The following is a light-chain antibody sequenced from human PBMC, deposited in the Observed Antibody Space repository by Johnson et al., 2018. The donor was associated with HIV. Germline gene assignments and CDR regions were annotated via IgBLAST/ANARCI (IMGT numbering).Light chain of an antibody. CDR2: ENN. V-gene: IGLV1-51*02. CDR3: GTWDNSLSAGYV. CDR1: SSNIGNNY. J-gene: IGLJ1*01. Sequence: QPVLTQPPSVSAAPGQKVTISCSGSSSNIGNNYVSWYQQLPGTAPKLLIYENNKRPSGIPDRFSGSKSGTSATLGITGLQTGDEADYYCGTWDNSLSAGYVFGTGTKVPVL.